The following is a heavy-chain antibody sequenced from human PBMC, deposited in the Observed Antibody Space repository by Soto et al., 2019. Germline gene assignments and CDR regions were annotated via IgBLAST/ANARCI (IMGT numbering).Heavy chain of an antibody. CDR2: IYYSGST. J-gene: IGHJ5*02. Sequence: SETLSLTCTVSGGSISSYYWSWIRQPPGKGLEWIGYIYYSGSTNYNPSLKSRVTISVDTSKNQFSLKLSSATAADTAVYYCARAGVVVVAATRWFDPWGQGTLVTVSS. D-gene: IGHD2-15*01. V-gene: IGHV4-59*08. CDR1: GGSISSYY. CDR3: ARAGVVVVAATRWFDP.